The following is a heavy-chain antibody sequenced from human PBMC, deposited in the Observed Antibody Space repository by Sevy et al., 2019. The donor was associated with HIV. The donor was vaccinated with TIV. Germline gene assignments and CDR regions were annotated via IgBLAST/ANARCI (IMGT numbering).Heavy chain of an antibody. J-gene: IGHJ4*02. D-gene: IGHD6-19*01. CDR2: INHSGST. V-gene: IGHV4-34*01. CDR3: ARRIAVADFDY. CDR1: GGSFSGYY. Sequence: SKTLSLTCAVYGGSFSGYYWSWIRQPPGKGLEWIGEINHSGSTNYNPSLKSRVTISVVTSKNQFSLKLSSVTAADTAVYYCARRIAVADFDYWGQGTLVTVSS.